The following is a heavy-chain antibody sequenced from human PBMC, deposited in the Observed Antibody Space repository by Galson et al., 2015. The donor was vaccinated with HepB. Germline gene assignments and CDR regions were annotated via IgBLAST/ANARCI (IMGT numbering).Heavy chain of an antibody. Sequence: SVKVSCKASGYTFTNYAMHWVRQAPGQRLEWMGWINVGNGNTKYSQKFQGRVTITRDTSASTAYMELSSLRSEDTAVYYCARGGVDSSGYHSDYWGQGTLVTVSS. CDR1: GYTFTNYA. J-gene: IGHJ4*02. CDR2: INVGNGNT. V-gene: IGHV1-3*01. D-gene: IGHD3-22*01. CDR3: ARGGVDSSGYHSDY.